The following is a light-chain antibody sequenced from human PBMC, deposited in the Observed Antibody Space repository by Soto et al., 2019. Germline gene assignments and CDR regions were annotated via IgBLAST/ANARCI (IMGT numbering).Light chain of an antibody. Sequence: QSVLTQPASVSGSPGLSVTISCTGTSSDVGNYNLVSWYQQHPGKAPKLMIYEVSKRPSGVSNRFSGSKSGNTASLTISGLQAEHGADYYCCSYAGDSTPYVFGTGPKVTVL. CDR3: CSYAGDSTPYV. CDR1: SSDVGNYNL. V-gene: IGLV2-23*02. J-gene: IGLJ1*01. CDR2: EVS.